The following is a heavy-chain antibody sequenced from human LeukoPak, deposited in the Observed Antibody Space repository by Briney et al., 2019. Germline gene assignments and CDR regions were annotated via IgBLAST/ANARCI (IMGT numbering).Heavy chain of an antibody. D-gene: IGHD2-2*01. V-gene: IGHV3-74*01. CDR2: INSDGSWT. J-gene: IGHJ5*02. CDR1: GNYW. CDR3: ARRLTQYDCFDP. Sequence: PGGSLRLSCAASGNYWMHWVRQAPGKGLVWVSHINSDGSWTGYADSVKGRFTISKDNAKNTVYLQMNNLRAEDTAVYYCARRLTQYDCFDPWGQGILVTVSS.